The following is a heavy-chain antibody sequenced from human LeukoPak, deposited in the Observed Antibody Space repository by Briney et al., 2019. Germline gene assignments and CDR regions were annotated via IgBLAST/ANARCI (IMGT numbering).Heavy chain of an antibody. V-gene: IGHV1-2*06. CDR3: AREFFVRGVPQYYFDY. CDR1: GYTFTGYY. D-gene: IGHD3-10*02. J-gene: IGHJ4*02. CDR2: INPNSGGT. Sequence: ASVKVSCKASGYTFTGYYMHWVRQAPGQGLEWMGRINPNSGGTNYAQKFQGRVTMTRDTSISTAYMELSRLRSDDTAVYYCAREFFVRGVPQYYFDYWGQGTLVTVSS.